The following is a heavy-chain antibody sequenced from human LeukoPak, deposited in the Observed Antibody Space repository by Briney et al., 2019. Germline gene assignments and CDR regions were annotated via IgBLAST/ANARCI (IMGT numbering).Heavy chain of an antibody. D-gene: IGHD2-8*01. V-gene: IGHV4-59*12. CDR2: IYYSGST. CDR1: GGSISSYY. J-gene: IGHJ4*02. CDR3: ARDFSEWSYFDY. Sequence: PSETLSLTCTVSGGSISSYYWSWIRQTPGKGLEWIGYIYYSGSTNYNPSLKSRVTISVDTSKNQVSLKLSSVTAADTAVYYCARDFSEWSYFDYWGQGTLVTVSS.